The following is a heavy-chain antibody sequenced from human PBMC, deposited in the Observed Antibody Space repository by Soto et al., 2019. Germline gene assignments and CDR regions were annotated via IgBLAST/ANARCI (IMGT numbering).Heavy chain of an antibody. V-gene: IGHV5-51*01. Sequence: PGESLKIFCKGSGYSFTSFWIGWVRQMPGKGLEWMGIIYPGDSDTRYSPSFQGQVTISADKSISTAYLQWSSLKASDTAMYYCARGGYGGKSDYYYGMDVWGQGTTVTVSS. J-gene: IGHJ6*02. CDR3: ARGGYGGKSDYYYGMDV. CDR1: GYSFTSFW. D-gene: IGHD4-17*01. CDR2: IYPGDSDT.